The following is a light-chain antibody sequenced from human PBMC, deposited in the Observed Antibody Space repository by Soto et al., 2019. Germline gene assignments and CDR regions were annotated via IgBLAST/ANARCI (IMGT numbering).Light chain of an antibody. J-gene: IGLJ3*02. V-gene: IGLV1-40*01. CDR3: QSFDSSLSGWV. Sequence: QAVVTQPPSVSGAPGQRVTISCTGSSSNIGAGYDVHWYQQLPGTAPQLLVSGDTNRPSGVPDRFSGSKSGTSASLAITGLRAEDEADYYCQSFDSSLSGWVFGGGTKLTVL. CDR1: SSNIGAGYD. CDR2: GDT.